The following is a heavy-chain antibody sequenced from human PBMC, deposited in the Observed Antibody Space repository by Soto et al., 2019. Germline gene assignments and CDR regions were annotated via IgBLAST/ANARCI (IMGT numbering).Heavy chain of an antibody. CDR3: ARGSLVATRRLCWYFDL. D-gene: IGHD2-2*01. Sequence: QVQLQQWGAGLLKPSETLSLTCAVYGGSFSGYYWSWIRQPPGKGLEWIGEINHSGSTNYNPSLKSRDTISVDTSKNQFSLKLSSVTAADTAVYYCARGSLVATRRLCWYFDLWGRGTLVTVSS. CDR1: GGSFSGYY. CDR2: INHSGST. J-gene: IGHJ2*01. V-gene: IGHV4-34*01.